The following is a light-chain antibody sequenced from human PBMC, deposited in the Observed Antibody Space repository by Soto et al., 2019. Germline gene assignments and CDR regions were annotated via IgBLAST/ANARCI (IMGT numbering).Light chain of an antibody. J-gene: IGKJ1*01. CDR2: GAS. CDR3: QQYNHWWT. V-gene: IGKV3-15*01. CDR1: QSVSTN. Sequence: EIVMTQSPATLSVSPGERATLSCRASQSVSTNLVWYQQKPGQDPRLLIYGASTRATGVPGRFSGTGSGTEFTLTSSSLQSEDSAVYYCQQYNHWWTFGQGTQVEI.